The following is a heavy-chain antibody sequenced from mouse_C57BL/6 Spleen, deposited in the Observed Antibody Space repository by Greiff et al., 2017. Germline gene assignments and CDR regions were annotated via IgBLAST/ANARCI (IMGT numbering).Heavy chain of an antibody. CDR2: IDPETGGT. D-gene: IGHD1-1*01. Sequence: QVHVKQSGAELVRPGASVTLSCKASGYTFTDYEMHWVQQTPVHGLEWIGAIDPETGGTAYNQTFKGKAILTADKSSSTAYMELRSLTSEDSDVYDSTRDEYDGSSCAMDYWGQGTSVTVSS. J-gene: IGHJ4*01. V-gene: IGHV1-15*01. CDR1: GYTFTDYE. CDR3: TRDEYDGSSCAMDY.